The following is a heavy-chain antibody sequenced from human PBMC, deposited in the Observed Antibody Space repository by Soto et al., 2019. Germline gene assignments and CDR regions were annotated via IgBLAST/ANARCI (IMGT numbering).Heavy chain of an antibody. CDR3: ARVERGTATAVVDAFDI. J-gene: IGHJ3*02. V-gene: IGHV4-34*01. Sequence: QVQLQQWGAGLLKPSETLSLTCAVYGGFVTSGSYYWSWIRQPPGKGLEWIGEMSHSGGTHFNPSHESRVTLSVDTSQNQFTLRMSSVTAADTALYYCARVERGTATAVVDAFDIWGPGTMVTVSS. CDR1: GGFVTSGSYY. CDR2: MSHSGGT. D-gene: IGHD2-21*02.